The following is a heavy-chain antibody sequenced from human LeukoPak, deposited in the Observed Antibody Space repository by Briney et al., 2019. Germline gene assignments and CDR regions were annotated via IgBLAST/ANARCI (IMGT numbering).Heavy chain of an antibody. J-gene: IGHJ4*02. CDR2: VNPKSGGT. Sequence: ASVKVSCKASGYTFTDYYMHWVRQAPGQGLEWMGRVNPKSGGTNYAQKFQGRVTMTRDTSISTAYTELSRLRSDDTAVYYCASPQTQAVYGDYGFVFDYWGQGTLVTVSS. CDR1: GYTFTDYY. D-gene: IGHD4-17*01. V-gene: IGHV1-2*02. CDR3: ASPQTQAVYGDYGFVFDY.